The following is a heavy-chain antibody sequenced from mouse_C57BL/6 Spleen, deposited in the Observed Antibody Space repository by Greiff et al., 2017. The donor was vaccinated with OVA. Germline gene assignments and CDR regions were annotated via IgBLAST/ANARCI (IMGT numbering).Heavy chain of an antibody. Sequence: VQLQQPGAELVKPGASVKLSCKASGYTFTSYWMQWVKQKPGQGLEWIGEIDPSDSYTNYNQKFKGKATLTVDTSSSTAYMQLSSLTSEDSAVYYCATIYGSSYGYFDVWGTGTTVTVSS. V-gene: IGHV1-50*01. CDR1: GYTFTSYW. CDR3: ATIYGSSYGYFDV. J-gene: IGHJ1*03. CDR2: IDPSDSYT. D-gene: IGHD1-1*01.